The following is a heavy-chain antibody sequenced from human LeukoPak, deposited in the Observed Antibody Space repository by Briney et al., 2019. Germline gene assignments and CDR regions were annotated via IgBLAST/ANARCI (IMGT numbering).Heavy chain of an antibody. V-gene: IGHV3-7*01. Sequence: GGSLRLSCVASRLTFSDAWMSWVRQAPGKGLEWVANIKQDGSEKYYVDSVKGRFTISRDDAKNSLYLQMNSLRAEDTAVYYCARGTFASWGQGTLVTVSS. CDR1: RLTFSDAW. CDR2: IKQDGSEK. CDR3: ARGTFAS. J-gene: IGHJ5*02.